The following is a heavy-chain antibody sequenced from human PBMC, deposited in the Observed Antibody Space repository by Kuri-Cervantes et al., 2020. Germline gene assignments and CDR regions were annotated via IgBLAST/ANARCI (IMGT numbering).Heavy chain of an antibody. Sequence: GGSLRLSCAASGFTVSSNYMSWVRQAPGKGLGWVAVISYDGSNKYYADSVKGRFTISRDNSKNTLYLQMNSLRAEDTAVYYCAKAANYDILTGYYWGQGTLVTVSS. D-gene: IGHD3-9*01. CDR3: AKAANYDILTGYY. CDR1: GFTVSSNY. V-gene: IGHV3-30*18. CDR2: ISYDGSNK. J-gene: IGHJ4*02.